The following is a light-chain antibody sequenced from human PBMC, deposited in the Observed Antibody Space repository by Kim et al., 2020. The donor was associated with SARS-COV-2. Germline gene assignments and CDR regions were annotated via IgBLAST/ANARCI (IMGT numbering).Light chain of an antibody. Sequence: LSPGERATLSCRASQSVSSCLAWYQQKPGQAPRPLIYGASSRATGIPDRFSGSGSGTDFTLTISRLEPEDFGVYYCQQYGYSPTTFGGGTKVDIK. CDR2: GAS. CDR1: QSVSSC. CDR3: QQYGYSPTT. J-gene: IGKJ4*01. V-gene: IGKV3-20*01.